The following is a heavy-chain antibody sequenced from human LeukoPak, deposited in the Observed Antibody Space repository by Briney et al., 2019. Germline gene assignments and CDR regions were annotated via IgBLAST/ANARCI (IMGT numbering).Heavy chain of an antibody. V-gene: IGHV3-72*01. D-gene: IGHD4-17*01. CDR2: TRNKANSYTT. Sequence: GGSLRLSCAASGFTFGDHYMDWVRQAPGKGPEWVGRTRNKANSYTTEYAASVKGRFTISRDDSKNSLYLQMNSLKTEDTAVYYCAPLGVTTWLDYWGQGTLVNVSS. CDR3: APLGVTTWLDY. CDR1: GFTFGDHY. J-gene: IGHJ4*02.